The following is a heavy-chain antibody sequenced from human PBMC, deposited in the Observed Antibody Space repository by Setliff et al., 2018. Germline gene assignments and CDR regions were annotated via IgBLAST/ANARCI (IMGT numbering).Heavy chain of an antibody. CDR3: ARGFHNFWSGYYHPFRGVDY. CDR2: ISSSSSYI. V-gene: IGHV3-21*01. J-gene: IGHJ4*02. D-gene: IGHD3-3*01. CDR1: GFTFSSYE. Sequence: GGSLRLSCAASGFTFSSYEMNWVRQAPGKGLEWVSSISSSSSYIYYADSVKGRFTISRDNAKNSLYLQMNSLRAEDTAVYYCARGFHNFWSGYYHPFRGVDYWGQGTLVTVSS.